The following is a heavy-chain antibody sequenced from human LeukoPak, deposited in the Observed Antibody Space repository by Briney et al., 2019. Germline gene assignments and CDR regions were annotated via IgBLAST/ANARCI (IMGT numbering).Heavy chain of an antibody. Sequence: SETLSLTCTVSGGSISSSSYYWGWIRQPPGKGLEWIGTFYHVGSTYYKPSLKTRVTISVDPSKNQCSLNLSSVTAADTAVYYCARAMSIAARLQTIFDYWGQGTLVTVSS. CDR3: ARAMSIAARLQTIFDY. J-gene: IGHJ4*02. V-gene: IGHV4-39*07. CDR2: FYHVGST. CDR1: GGSISSSSYY. D-gene: IGHD6-6*01.